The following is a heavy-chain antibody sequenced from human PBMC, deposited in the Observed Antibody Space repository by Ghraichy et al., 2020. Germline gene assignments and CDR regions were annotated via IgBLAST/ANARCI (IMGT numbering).Heavy chain of an antibody. J-gene: IGHJ4*02. CDR3: AKDWIQLWSRSPFDY. CDR1: GFTFSSYA. Sequence: GESLNISCAASGFTFSSYAMSWVRQAPGKGLEWVSAISGSGGSTYYADSVKGRFTISRDNSKNTLYLQMNSLRAEDTAVYYCAKDWIQLWSRSPFDYWGQGTLVTVSS. V-gene: IGHV3-23*01. D-gene: IGHD5-18*01. CDR2: ISGSGGST.